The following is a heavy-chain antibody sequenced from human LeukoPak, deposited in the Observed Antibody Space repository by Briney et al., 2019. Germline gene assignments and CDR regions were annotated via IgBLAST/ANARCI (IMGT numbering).Heavy chain of an antibody. D-gene: IGHD6-13*01. CDR2: IITYNGNT. CDR1: GYTFTGYY. CDR3: AREEGAPIAAANI. J-gene: IGHJ3*02. Sequence: VASVKVSCKASGYTFTGYYMHWVRQAPAQGLEWMGGIITYNGNTCYAQKFQGRVTMTTDTSTNTAYMELRSLKSDDTAVYYCAREEGAPIAAANIWGLGTMVTVSS. V-gene: IGHV1-18*04.